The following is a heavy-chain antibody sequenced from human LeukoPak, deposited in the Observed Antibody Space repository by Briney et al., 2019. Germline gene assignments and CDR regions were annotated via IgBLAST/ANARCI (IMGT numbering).Heavy chain of an antibody. J-gene: IGHJ4*02. CDR2: INHSGST. D-gene: IGHD2-2*01. CDR1: GGSFSGYY. V-gene: IGHV4-34*01. CDR3: ARGQLPKRSFDY. Sequence: KPSETLSLTCAVYGGSFSGYYWSWIRQPPGKGLEWIGEINHSGSTNYNPSLKSRVTISVDTSKNQFSLKLSSVTAADTAVYYCARGQLPKRSFDYWGQGTLVTVSS.